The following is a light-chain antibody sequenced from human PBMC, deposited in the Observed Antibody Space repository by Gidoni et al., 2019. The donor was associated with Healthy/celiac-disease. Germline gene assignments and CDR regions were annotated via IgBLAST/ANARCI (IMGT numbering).Light chain of an antibody. Sequence: EIASTQSPGTLSLSPGHRATLSCRASQSVSSSYLAWYQQKPGQAPRLLIYGASSRATGIPDRFSGSGSGTDFTRTISRLEPEEFAVYYCQQYGSSPQTFGQGTKVEIK. CDR2: GAS. CDR1: QSVSSSY. J-gene: IGKJ1*01. V-gene: IGKV3-20*01. CDR3: QQYGSSPQT.